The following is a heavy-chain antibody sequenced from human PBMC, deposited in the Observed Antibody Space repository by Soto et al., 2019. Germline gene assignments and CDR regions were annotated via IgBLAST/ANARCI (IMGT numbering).Heavy chain of an antibody. V-gene: IGHV4-59*01. CDR3: ARGVAPRGVTVTPTADAFDI. CDR2: VFHTSYTGIT. D-gene: IGHD4-17*01. Sequence: SETLSLTCTVSGGSISTYYWSWIRQSPEKGLEWIGSVFHTSYTGITDYNYSLKSRVTISADTSKRQFSLNLSSVTAADTAMYFCARGVAPRGVTVTPTADAFDIWGQGTMVTV. CDR1: GGSISTYY. J-gene: IGHJ3*02.